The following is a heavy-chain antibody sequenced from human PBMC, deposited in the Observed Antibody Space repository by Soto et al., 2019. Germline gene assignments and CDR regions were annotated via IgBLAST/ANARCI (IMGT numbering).Heavy chain of an antibody. Sequence: EVPLLESGGGLVQLGGSLRLSCAASGFTFSSFAMSWVRQAPGKGLEWVSAISGGGGSPYYADSVKGRFTISRDTSKNTLPLQMKSLRAEDTAVYYCGRVLGGSGSPVDYWGQGTLVTVSS. V-gene: IGHV3-23*01. D-gene: IGHD3-22*01. CDR2: ISGGGGSP. J-gene: IGHJ4*02. CDR3: GRVLGGSGSPVDY. CDR1: GFTFSSFA.